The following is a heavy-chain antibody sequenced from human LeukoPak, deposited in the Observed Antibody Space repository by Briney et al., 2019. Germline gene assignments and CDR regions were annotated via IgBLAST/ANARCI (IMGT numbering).Heavy chain of an antibody. D-gene: IGHD3-3*01. CDR3: ARLLSYDETYDAFDI. Sequence: GESLKISCKCSGYSFTSHWIGWVRQMPGKGLEWMGIIYPGDSDSRYSPSFQGQVTISADKSISIAYLQWSSLKASDTAMYYCARLLSYDETYDAFDIWGQGTMVTVSS. V-gene: IGHV5-51*01. J-gene: IGHJ3*02. CDR2: IYPGDSDS. CDR1: GYSFTSHW.